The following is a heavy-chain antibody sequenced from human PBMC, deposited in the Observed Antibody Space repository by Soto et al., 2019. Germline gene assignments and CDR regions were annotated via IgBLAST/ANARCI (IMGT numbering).Heavy chain of an antibody. V-gene: IGHV3-30*18. CDR1: GFTFSSYG. CDR3: AKGRFLEWLPTYYYYGMDV. Sequence: GGSLRLSCAASGFTFSSYGMHWVRQAPGQGLEWVAVIPYDGSNKYYADSVKGRFTISRDNSKNTLYLQMNSLRAEDTAVYYCAKGRFLEWLPTYYYYGMDVWGQGTTVTVSS. CDR2: IPYDGSNK. D-gene: IGHD3-3*01. J-gene: IGHJ6*02.